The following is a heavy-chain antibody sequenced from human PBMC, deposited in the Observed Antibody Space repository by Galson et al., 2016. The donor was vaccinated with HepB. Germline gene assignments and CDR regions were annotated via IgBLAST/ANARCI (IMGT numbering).Heavy chain of an antibody. J-gene: IGHJ6*02. CDR2: IYPGDSDS. V-gene: IGHV5-51*01. CDR3: AGQGGVMVRGVITFYGMDV. D-gene: IGHD3-10*01. Sequence: QSGAEVKKPGEFLEISCKGSGYNFTTYWIAWVRQMPGKGLEWMGIIYPGDSDSRYSPSFQGQVTFSADKSISTAYLQWSSLKASDTAMYYCAGQGGVMVRGVITFYGMDVWGQGTTVTVSS. CDR1: GYNFTTYW.